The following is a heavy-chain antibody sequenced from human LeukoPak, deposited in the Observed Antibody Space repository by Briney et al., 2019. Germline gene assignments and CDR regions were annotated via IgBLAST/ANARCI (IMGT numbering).Heavy chain of an antibody. CDR2: IDLDGSRT. V-gene: IGHV3-74*01. CDR3: VVLGGITPFRPDGFDI. J-gene: IGHJ3*02. D-gene: IGHD3-16*01. Sequence: GGSLRLSCAASGFTFSGYWMHWGRQPPGQGLVWVSRIDLDGSRTNYADSGQGRFTLSRDNAKNTLYLQMNSLRADDTAVYYRVVLGGITPFRPDGFDIWGQGTIVSVSS. CDR1: GFTFSGYW.